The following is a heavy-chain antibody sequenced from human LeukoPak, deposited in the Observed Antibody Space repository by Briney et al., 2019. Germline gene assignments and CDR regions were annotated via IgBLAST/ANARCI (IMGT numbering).Heavy chain of an antibody. CDR3: AKGGITMGIIDY. D-gene: IGHD3-10*01. Sequence: PGGSLRLSCAASGFTFSSYAMSWVRQAPGKGLEWVSVISGSGDSTYFTDSVKGRFTISRDNSKNTLYLQMNSLRAEDTAVYYCAKGGITMGIIDYWGQGTLVTVSS. J-gene: IGHJ4*02. CDR1: GFTFSSYA. CDR2: ISGSGDST. V-gene: IGHV3-23*01.